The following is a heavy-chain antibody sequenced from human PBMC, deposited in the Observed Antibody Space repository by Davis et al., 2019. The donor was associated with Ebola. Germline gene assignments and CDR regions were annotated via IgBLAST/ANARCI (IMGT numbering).Heavy chain of an antibody. CDR2: IYYSGST. V-gene: IGHV4-39*01. D-gene: IGHD5-24*01. Sequence: MPSETLSLTCTVSGGSISSSSYYWGWIRQPPGKGLEWIGSIYYSGSTYYNPSLKSRVTISVDTSKNQFSLKLSSVTAADTAVYYCGVEMATIYGNAFDIWGQGTMVTVSS. CDR1: GGSISSSSYY. CDR3: GVEMATIYGNAFDI. J-gene: IGHJ3*02.